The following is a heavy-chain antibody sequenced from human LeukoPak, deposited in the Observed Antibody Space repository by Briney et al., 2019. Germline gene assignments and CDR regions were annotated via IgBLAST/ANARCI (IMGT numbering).Heavy chain of an antibody. Sequence: PGGSLRLSCAASGFTFSTYGMHWVRQAPGKGLEWVAFISYDGSNKYYSDSVKGRFTISRDNAKNTLYLQMSSLRAEDTAVYYCAKCGYCSSTSYPGDGMDVWGQGTTVTVSS. CDR1: GFTFSTYG. CDR2: ISYDGSNK. J-gene: IGHJ6*02. CDR3: AKCGYCSSTSYPGDGMDV. D-gene: IGHD2-2*01. V-gene: IGHV3-30*18.